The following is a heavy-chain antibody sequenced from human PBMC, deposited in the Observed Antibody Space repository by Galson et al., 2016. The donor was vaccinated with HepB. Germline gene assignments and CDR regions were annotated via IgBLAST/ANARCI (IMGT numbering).Heavy chain of an antibody. D-gene: IGHD3-10*01. CDR3: ARPFAYGPRSSFNH. J-gene: IGHJ4*03. V-gene: IGHV4-34*01. Sequence: ETLSLTCVVSGGAFNGYYWSWIRQPPGKGLEWIGEINHSGSTNYNPSLQNRVTMSVDTSKKELSLKINSVTAADSAVYFCARPFAYGPRSSFNHWGQGSVVIVAS. CDR2: INHSGST. CDR1: GGAFNGYY.